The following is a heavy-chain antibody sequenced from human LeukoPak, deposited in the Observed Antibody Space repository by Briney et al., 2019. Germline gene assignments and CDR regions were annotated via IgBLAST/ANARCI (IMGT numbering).Heavy chain of an antibody. CDR2: INPNSGGT. J-gene: IGHJ5*02. Sequence: GASVKVSCKASGYTFTGYYMHWVRQAPGQGLEWMGWINPNSGGTNYAQKFQGRVTMTRDTSISTAYMELSRLRSDDTAVYYCARGSLWFGESRSNWFDPWGQGTLVTVSS. CDR3: ARGSLWFGESRSNWFDP. CDR1: GYTFTGYY. D-gene: IGHD3-10*01. V-gene: IGHV1-2*02.